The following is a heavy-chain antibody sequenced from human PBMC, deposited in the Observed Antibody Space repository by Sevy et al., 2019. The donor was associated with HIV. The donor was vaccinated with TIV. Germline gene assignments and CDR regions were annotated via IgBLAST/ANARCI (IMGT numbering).Heavy chain of an antibody. D-gene: IGHD3-22*01. Sequence: GGSLRLSCAASGFTFSSFAMSWVRQAPGKGLEWVSGLSGNNGNTYYADSVKGRFIISRDNSKSPLFLQMNSLRAEDTAIYYCAKSYEYDSMDYYPVYAFDIWGQGTMVTVSS. CDR2: LSGNNGNT. V-gene: IGHV3-23*01. CDR1: GFTFSSFA. CDR3: AKSYEYDSMDYYPVYAFDI. J-gene: IGHJ3*02.